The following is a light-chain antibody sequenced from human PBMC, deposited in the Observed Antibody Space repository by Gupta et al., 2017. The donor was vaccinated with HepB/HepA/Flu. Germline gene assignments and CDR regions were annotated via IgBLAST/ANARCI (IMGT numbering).Light chain of an antibody. J-gene: IGLJ1*01. CDR2: TNS. CDR1: TSNIGSNH. V-gene: IGLV1-44*01. CDR3: AAWDDSLNGHYV. Sequence: QSVLTQPPSASETPGQTATISCSGGTSNIGSNHVNWYKHLPGTAPKLLIFTNSQRPSGVPDRFSGSKSGTSASLAISGLQSEDEADYYCAAWDDSLNGHYVFGTGTKVTVL.